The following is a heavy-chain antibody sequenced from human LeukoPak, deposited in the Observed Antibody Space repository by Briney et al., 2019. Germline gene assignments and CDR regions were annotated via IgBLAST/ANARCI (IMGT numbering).Heavy chain of an antibody. J-gene: IGHJ4*02. V-gene: IGHV3-7*01. D-gene: IGHD6-13*01. CDR1: GFTFSSYW. CDR2: IKQDGSEK. Sequence: GGSLRLSCAASGFTFSSYWMSWVRQAPGKGLEWVANIKQDGSEKYYVDSVKGRFTISRDNAKNSLYLQMNSLRAEDTAVYYRARRFRYSSSWYSGGYYFDYWGQGTLVTVSS. CDR3: ARRFRYSSSWYSGGYYFDY.